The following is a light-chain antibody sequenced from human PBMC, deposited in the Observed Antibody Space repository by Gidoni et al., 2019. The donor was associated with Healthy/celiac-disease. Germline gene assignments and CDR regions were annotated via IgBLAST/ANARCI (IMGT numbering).Light chain of an antibody. CDR2: DAS. Sequence: EIVLTQSPATLSLSPGERATLSCRASQSVSSYLAWYQQKPGQAPRLLIYDASNRATGIPARFSGSGSGTDFTLTISSLEPEDFAVYYGQQRSNWYIFGQGTKLEIK. J-gene: IGKJ2*01. V-gene: IGKV3-11*01. CDR3: QQRSNWYI. CDR1: QSVSSY.